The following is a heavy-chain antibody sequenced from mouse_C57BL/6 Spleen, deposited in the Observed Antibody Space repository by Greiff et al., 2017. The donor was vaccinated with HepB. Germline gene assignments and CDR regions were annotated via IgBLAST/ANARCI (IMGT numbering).Heavy chain of an antibody. CDR3: TPAYYSNYVFAY. V-gene: IGHV14-1*01. CDR2: IDPEDGDT. J-gene: IGHJ3*01. Sequence: VQLKESGAELVRPGASVKLSCTASGFNIKDYYMHWVKQRPEQGLEWIGRIDPEDGDTEYAPKFQGKATMTADTSSNTAYLQLSSLTSEDTAVYYCTPAYYSNYVFAYWGQGTLVTVSA. CDR1: GFNIKDYY. D-gene: IGHD2-5*01.